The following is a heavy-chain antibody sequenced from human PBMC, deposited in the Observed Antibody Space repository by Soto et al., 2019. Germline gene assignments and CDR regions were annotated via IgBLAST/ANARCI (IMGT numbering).Heavy chain of an antibody. V-gene: IGHV3-23*01. Sequence: GVSLRLSCAASGFTFSSYAMSWVRQAPGKGLEWVSAISGSGGSTYYEDSVKCRFTISRDNPKNTLNLQMNSLRAEDTAVCYCAPLPAAYYYDSSGYPYVDYWGQGTLVAVSS. CDR1: GFTFSSYA. D-gene: IGHD3-22*01. CDR3: APLPAAYYYDSSGYPYVDY. J-gene: IGHJ4*02. CDR2: ISGSGGST.